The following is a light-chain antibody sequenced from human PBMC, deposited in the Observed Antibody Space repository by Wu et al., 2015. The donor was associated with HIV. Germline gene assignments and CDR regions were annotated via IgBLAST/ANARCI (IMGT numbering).Light chain of an antibody. CDR3: QQRTQWPLT. CDR1: QSVGKY. V-gene: IGKV3-11*01. CDR2: NAS. J-gene: IGKJ5*01. Sequence: DIVLTQSPATLSVSPGETATLSCRASQSVGKYLAWYQQKSGQAPRLLIYNASRRVTDIPARFTGSGSGTDFSLVISSLEPEDVAVLFCQQRTQWPLTFGQGTRLEI.